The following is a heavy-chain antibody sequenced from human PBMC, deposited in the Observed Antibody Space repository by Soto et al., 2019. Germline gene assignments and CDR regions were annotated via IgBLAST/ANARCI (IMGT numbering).Heavy chain of an antibody. Sequence: QLQLQESGSGLVKPSQTLSLTCAVSGGSISSGGYSWSWIRQPPGKGLEWIGYIYHSGSTYYNPXRKXXXTISVARSKNXXSXKXXSVTAADTAVYYCARARFKGCSGGSCLYYYYGMDVWGQGTTVTVSS. D-gene: IGHD2-15*01. CDR3: ARARFKGCSGGSCLYYYYGMDV. CDR1: GGSISSGGYS. J-gene: IGHJ6*02. V-gene: IGHV4-30-2*01. CDR2: IYHSGST.